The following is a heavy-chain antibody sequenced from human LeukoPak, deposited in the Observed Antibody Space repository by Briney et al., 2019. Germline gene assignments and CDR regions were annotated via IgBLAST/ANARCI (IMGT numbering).Heavy chain of an antibody. Sequence: GASVKVSCKASGYTFTWYYMHWVRQAPGQGLEWMGRINPNSGGTNYAQKFQGRVTMTRDTSISTAYMELSRLRSDDTAVYYCARRREGTTGTTSTLYFDYWGQGTLVTVSS. J-gene: IGHJ4*02. CDR3: ARRREGTTGTTSTLYFDY. D-gene: IGHD1-1*01. V-gene: IGHV1-2*06. CDR2: INPNSGGT. CDR1: GYTFTWYY.